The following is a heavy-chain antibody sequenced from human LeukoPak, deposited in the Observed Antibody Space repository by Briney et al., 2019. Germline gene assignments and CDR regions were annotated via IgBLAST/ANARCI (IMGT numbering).Heavy chain of an antibody. CDR3: ARVGDHYDDSSGYRDV. CDR2: IIPILGIP. CDR1: SGTFSTSA. D-gene: IGHD3-22*01. J-gene: IGHJ6*02. V-gene: IGHV1-69*04. Sequence: SVKVSCKASSGTFSTSAVSWVRQAPGQGLEWMGRIIPILGIPNYAPKFQGRVTITADKSTSTAYMELSSLRSEDTAVYYCARVGDHYDDSSGYRDVWGQGTTVTVSS.